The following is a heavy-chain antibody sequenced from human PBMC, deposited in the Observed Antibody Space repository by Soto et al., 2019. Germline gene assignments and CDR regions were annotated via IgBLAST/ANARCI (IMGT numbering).Heavy chain of an antibody. J-gene: IGHJ4*02. CDR1: GFTFSSYG. V-gene: IGHV3-30*18. Sequence: GGSLRLSCAASGFTFSSYGMHWVRQAPGKGLEWVAVISYDGSNKYYADSVKGRFTISRVNSKNTLYLQMNSLRAEDTAVYYCAKDWSGIVATIDYWGQGTLVTVSS. D-gene: IGHD5-12*01. CDR3: AKDWSGIVATIDY. CDR2: ISYDGSNK.